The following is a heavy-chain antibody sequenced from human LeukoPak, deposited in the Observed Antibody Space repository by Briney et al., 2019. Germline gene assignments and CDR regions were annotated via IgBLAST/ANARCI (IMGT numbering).Heavy chain of an antibody. D-gene: IGHD3-22*01. CDR3: ARRYYDTSAYYYGNYFDY. Sequence: GGSLRLSCAASGFTFSSYWMSWVRQAPGKGLEWVANIKQDGSELYYVESVKGRFTMSRDNAMNSVFLQMNSLRAEDTAVYYCARRYYDTSAYYYGNYFDYWGQGTLVTVSS. CDR1: GFTFSSYW. V-gene: IGHV3-7*01. J-gene: IGHJ4*02. CDR2: IKQDGSEL.